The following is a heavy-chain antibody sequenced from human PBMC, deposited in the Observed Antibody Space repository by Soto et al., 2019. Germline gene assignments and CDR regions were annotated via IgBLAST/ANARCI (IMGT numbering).Heavy chain of an antibody. D-gene: IGHD6-13*01. Sequence: PSETLSLTCAVYGGSFSGYYWSWIRQPPGKGLEWIGEINHSGSTNYNPSLKSRVTISVDTSKNQFSLKLSSVTAADTAVYYCARGGVEHDYYYMDVWGNGTTVTVSS. J-gene: IGHJ6*03. V-gene: IGHV4-34*01. CDR3: ARGGVEHDYYYMDV. CDR2: INHSGST. CDR1: GGSFSGYY.